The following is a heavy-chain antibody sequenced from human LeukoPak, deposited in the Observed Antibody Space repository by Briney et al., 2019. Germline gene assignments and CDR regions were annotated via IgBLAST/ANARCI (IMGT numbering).Heavy chain of an antibody. CDR3: ARGKVRGVRFDY. V-gene: IGHV4-59*01. Sequence: SETLSLTCTVFGGSICSYYWTWIRQPPGKGLEWIGYIYYSGSTNYNPSLKSRVTISVDTSKNQFSLKLSSVTAADTAVYYCARGKVRGVRFDYWGQGTLVTVSS. CDR1: GGSICSYY. D-gene: IGHD3-10*01. CDR2: IYYSGST. J-gene: IGHJ4*02.